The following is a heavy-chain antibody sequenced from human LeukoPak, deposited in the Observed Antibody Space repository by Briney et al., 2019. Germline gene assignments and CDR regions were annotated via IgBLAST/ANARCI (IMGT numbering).Heavy chain of an antibody. V-gene: IGHV4-59*12. Sequence: AETLSLTCTVSGGSISSYYWSWIRQPPGKGLEWIGYIYYSGSTNYNPSLKSRVTISLDTSKKQFSLKLSSVTAADTAVYYCARDILTGYKSIGFDYWGQGTLVTVSS. J-gene: IGHJ4*02. D-gene: IGHD3-9*01. CDR1: GGSISSYY. CDR3: ARDILTGYKSIGFDY. CDR2: IYYSGST.